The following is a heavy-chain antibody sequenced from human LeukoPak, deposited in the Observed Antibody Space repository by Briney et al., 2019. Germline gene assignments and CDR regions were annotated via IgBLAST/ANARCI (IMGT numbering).Heavy chain of an antibody. Sequence: GASVKVSCKASGYTLTTSDINWVRQATRQGLEWMGWMNPNTGHTGFTQKFQGRVTMTRSISLNTAYMELSSLRSEDTAVYFCGRVQSGSLLRYGMDVWGQGTTVTVSS. CDR3: GRVQSGSLLRYGMDV. J-gene: IGHJ6*02. CDR1: GYTLTTSD. D-gene: IGHD3-10*01. CDR2: MNPNTGHT. V-gene: IGHV1-8*01.